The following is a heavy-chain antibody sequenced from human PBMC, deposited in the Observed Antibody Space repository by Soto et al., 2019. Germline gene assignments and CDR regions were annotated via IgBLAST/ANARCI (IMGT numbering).Heavy chain of an antibody. Sequence: QVQLVQSGAEVKKPGASVKVSCKASGYTFTSYGISWVRQAPGQGLEWMGWISAYNGNTNYAQKLQGRGTMTTDTSTSTAYMERRGLRSDDTAVYYCARDRGAYGMDVWGQGTTVTVSS. J-gene: IGHJ6*02. CDR3: ARDRGAYGMDV. CDR2: ISAYNGNT. CDR1: GYTFTSYG. V-gene: IGHV1-18*01.